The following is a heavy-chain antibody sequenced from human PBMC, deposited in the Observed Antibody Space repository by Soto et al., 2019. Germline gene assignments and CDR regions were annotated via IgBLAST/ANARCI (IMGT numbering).Heavy chain of an antibody. V-gene: IGHV3-30*18. CDR3: AKDQYQVLRYGFDI. Sequence: QVQLVESGGGVVQPGRSLRLSCAASGFTFSSYGMHWVRQAPGKGLEWVAVISSDGSNKYHAESVKGRFTISRDNSKNTLYLQMNNLRAEDTAVYYCAKDQYQVLRYGFDIWGQGTLVTVSS. J-gene: IGHJ3*02. CDR2: ISSDGSNK. D-gene: IGHD2-2*01. CDR1: GFTFSSYG.